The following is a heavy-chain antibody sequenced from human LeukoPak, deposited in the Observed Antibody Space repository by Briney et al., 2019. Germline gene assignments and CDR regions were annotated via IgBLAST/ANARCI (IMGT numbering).Heavy chain of an antibody. CDR2: VYNSGNT. D-gene: IGHD6-19*01. J-gene: IGHJ5*02. V-gene: IGHV4-34*01. CDR3: ARVFTSGWYHWFDR. Sequence: PSETLSLTCVVYGESFSGYYWTWIRQPPGKGLEWIGTVYNSGNTYYKTSVTSRVTITMDTSKNQFSLKLNSVTAADTAIYYCARVFTSGWYHWFDRWGQGTLVIVSS. CDR1: GESFSGYY.